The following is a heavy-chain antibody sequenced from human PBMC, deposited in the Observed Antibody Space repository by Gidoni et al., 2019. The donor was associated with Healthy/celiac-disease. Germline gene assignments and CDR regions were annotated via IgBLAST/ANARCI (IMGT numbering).Heavy chain of an antibody. CDR1: GFTFSRYG. V-gene: IGHV3-33*01. CDR2: IWYDGSNK. D-gene: IGHD6-19*01. J-gene: IGHJ3*02. Sequence: QVQLVESGGGVVQPGRALRLSCAASGFTFSRYGLHWVRQAPGKGLEWVAVIWYDGSNKYYADSVKGRFTISRDNSKNTLYLQMNSLRAEDTAVYYCATSIAVDVKSTGADAFDIWGQGTMVTVSS. CDR3: ATSIAVDVKSTGADAFDI.